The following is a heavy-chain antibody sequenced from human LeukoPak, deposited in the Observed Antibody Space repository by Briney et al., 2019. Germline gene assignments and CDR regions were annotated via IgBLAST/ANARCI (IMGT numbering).Heavy chain of an antibody. D-gene: IGHD3-16*01. CDR2: VNSDGRGT. Sequence: GGSLRLSCPASGFTFSNYAMSWVRQAPGKGLVWVSHVNSDGRGTDYADSVKGRFTLSRDNAKNTLYLQMNSLRVEDTAVYYCVCLGLGGLSLDWRERTLVTVSS. J-gene: IGHJ4*02. V-gene: IGHV3-74*01. CDR1: GFTFSNYA. CDR3: VCLGLGGLSLD.